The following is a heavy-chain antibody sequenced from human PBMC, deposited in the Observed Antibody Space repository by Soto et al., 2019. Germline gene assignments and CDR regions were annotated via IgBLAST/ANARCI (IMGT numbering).Heavy chain of an antibody. CDR3: ARDRGYTYGFDF. CDR1: GRTFISYS. D-gene: IGHD5-18*01. CDR2: ISSSSSTI. Sequence: GGSLRLSCAASGRTFISYSMNWVRQAPGKGLEWVSFISSSSSTIYYADSVKGRFTISRDNAKNSLYLQMNSLRDEDTAVYYCARDRGYTYGFDFWGQGALVTVSS. V-gene: IGHV3-48*02. J-gene: IGHJ4*02.